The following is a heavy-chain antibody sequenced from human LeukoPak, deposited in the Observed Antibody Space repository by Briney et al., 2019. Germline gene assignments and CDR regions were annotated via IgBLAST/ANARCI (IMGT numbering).Heavy chain of an antibody. J-gene: IGHJ4*02. D-gene: IGHD5-18*01. CDR1: GFSISSGHY. CDR3: ARIFIRNGYSSYFDC. Sequence: PSETLSLTCTVSGFSISSGHYWGWVRQPPGAGLEWIGSVYQSGATYYNPSLKSRVTTSVDMSKNQFSLRLRPVTAADTAVYYCARIFIRNGYSSYFDCWGQGTLVTVSS. CDR2: VYQSGAT. V-gene: IGHV4-38-2*02.